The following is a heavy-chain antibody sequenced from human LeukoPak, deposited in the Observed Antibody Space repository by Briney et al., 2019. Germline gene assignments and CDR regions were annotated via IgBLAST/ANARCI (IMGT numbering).Heavy chain of an antibody. CDR1: GFTFDDYA. J-gene: IGHJ4*02. Sequence: SLRLSCAASGFTFDDYAMHWVRHAPGKGLEWVSGISWNSGSIGYADSVKGRFTIPRDNAKNSLYLQMNSLRAEDTALYYCAKDIRYSGSYIDYWGQGTLVTVSS. V-gene: IGHV3-9*01. CDR2: ISWNSGSI. D-gene: IGHD1-26*01. CDR3: AKDIRYSGSYIDY.